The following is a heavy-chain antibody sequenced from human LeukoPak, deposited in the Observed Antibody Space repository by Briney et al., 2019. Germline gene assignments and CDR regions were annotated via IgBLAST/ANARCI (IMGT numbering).Heavy chain of an antibody. D-gene: IGHD3-3*01. J-gene: IGHJ4*02. CDR2: IYYSGST. CDR3: ARGRFLDY. CDR1: GGSISSSSYY. Sequence: SETLSLTCTVSGGSISSSSYYWGWIRQPPGEGLEWIGSIYYSGSTYYNPSLKSRVTISVDTSKNQFSLKLSSVTAADTAVYYCARGRFLDYWGQGTLVTVSS. V-gene: IGHV4-39*01.